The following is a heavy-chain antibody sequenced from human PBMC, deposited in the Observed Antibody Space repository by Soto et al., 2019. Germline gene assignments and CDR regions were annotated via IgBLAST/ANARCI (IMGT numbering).Heavy chain of an antibody. CDR3: ATVTMVRGVIVYYYYYGMDV. CDR2: FDPEDGET. V-gene: IGHV1-24*01. CDR1: GYTLTELS. J-gene: IGHJ6*02. Sequence: ASVKVSCKVSGYTLTELSMHWVRQAPGKGLEWMGGFDPEDGETIYAQKFQGRVTMTEDTSTDTAYMELSSLRSEDTAVYYCATVTMVRGVIVYYYYYGMDVWGQGTTVTVSS. D-gene: IGHD3-10*01.